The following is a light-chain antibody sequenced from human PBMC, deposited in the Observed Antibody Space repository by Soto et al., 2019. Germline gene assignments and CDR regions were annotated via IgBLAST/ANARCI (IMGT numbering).Light chain of an antibody. J-gene: IGKJ2*01. Sequence: DIQMTQSPSSLSASVGDRVTITCRASQTISTYLNWYQQKPGKAPRLLIYDASSLLSGVPSRFSGSGSGTDFTHTIDSLQPEDFSTYYCQQSDSTPYTFGQGTKVEI. CDR1: QTISTY. V-gene: IGKV1-39*01. CDR3: QQSDSTPYT. CDR2: DAS.